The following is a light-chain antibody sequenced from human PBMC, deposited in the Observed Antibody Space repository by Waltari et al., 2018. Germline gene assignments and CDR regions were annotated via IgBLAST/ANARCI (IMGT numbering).Light chain of an antibody. J-gene: IGKJ1*01. CDR1: QSVSRS. Sequence: PGERATLSCRASQSVSRSLAWYQQKPGQAPKLLIYGASTRATGIPDRFSGSGSGTDFSLTISSLEPEDFAIYFCQHYVRLPATFGQGTKVEIK. CDR2: GAS. V-gene: IGKV3-20*01. CDR3: QHYVRLPAT.